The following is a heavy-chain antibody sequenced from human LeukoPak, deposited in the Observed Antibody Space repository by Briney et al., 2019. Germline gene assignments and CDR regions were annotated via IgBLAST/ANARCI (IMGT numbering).Heavy chain of an antibody. CDR1: GFTFSSYA. CDR3: AKRDRPCSGDCSAPYYFDY. D-gene: IGHD2-21*02. CDR2: ISSSGANT. J-gene: IGHJ4*02. Sequence: GGSLRLSCAASGFTFSSYAMSWVRQAPGKGLEWVSSISSSGANTYYADSVKGRFTISRDNSKNTLFLQMSSLRAEDTAVYYCAKRDRPCSGDCSAPYYFDYWGQGTLVTVSS. V-gene: IGHV3-23*01.